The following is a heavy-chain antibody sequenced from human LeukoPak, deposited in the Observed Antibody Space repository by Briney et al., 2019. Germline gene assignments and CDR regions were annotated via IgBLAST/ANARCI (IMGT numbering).Heavy chain of an antibody. CDR2: INHSGST. V-gene: IGHV4-4*02. D-gene: IGHD7-27*01. CDR1: GGSISSSNW. CDR3: ARGLLPNWDYWYFDL. J-gene: IGHJ2*01. Sequence: PSETLSLTCAVSGGSISSSNWWSWVRQPPGKGLEWIGEINHSGSTNYNPSLKSRVTISVDTSKNQFSLKLSSVTAADTAVYYCARGLLPNWDYWYFDLWGRGTLVTVSS.